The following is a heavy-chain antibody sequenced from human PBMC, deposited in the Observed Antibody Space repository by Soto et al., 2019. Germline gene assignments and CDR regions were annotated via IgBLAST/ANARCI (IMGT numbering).Heavy chain of an antibody. D-gene: IGHD6-13*01. V-gene: IGHV3-33*01. CDR3: ARDPSPSTAGTALFDY. CDR1: GFTFSSYG. J-gene: IGHJ4*02. Sequence: PGGSLRLSCAAYGFTFSSYGMHWVRQAPGKGLEWVAVIWYDGSNKYYADAVKGRFTISRDNSKNTLYLQMNSLRAEDTAVYYCARDPSPSTAGTALFDYWGQGTLVTVSS. CDR2: IWYDGSNK.